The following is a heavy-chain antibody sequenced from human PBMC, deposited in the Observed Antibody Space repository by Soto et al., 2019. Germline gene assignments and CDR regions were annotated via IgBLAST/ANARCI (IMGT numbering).Heavy chain of an antibody. CDR3: ERPYDYRLGAGGMDV. CDR1: GYSFTSYR. V-gene: IGHV5-10-1*01. Sequence: GESLKISCNGSGYSFTSYRISWVRQMPGKGLEWMGRIDPSDSYTNYSPSFQGHVTISADKSISTAYLQWSSLKASDTAMYYCERPYDYRLGAGGMDVWGQGTTVTVSS. CDR2: IDPSDSYT. D-gene: IGHD3-16*01. J-gene: IGHJ6*02.